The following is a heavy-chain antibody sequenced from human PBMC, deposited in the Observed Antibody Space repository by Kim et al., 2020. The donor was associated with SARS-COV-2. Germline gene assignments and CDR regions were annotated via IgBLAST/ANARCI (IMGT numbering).Heavy chain of an antibody. CDR2: MSWDGASI. V-gene: IGHV3-9*01. Sequence: GGSLRLSCAASGFTFGDYAMHWVRQAPGKGLEWVSGMSWDGASIGYADSVKGRFTISRDNAKNSLYLQMNSLRAEDTALYYCAKDTREVITMIVVDDAFDIWGQGTMVTVSS. CDR3: AKDTREVITMIVVDDAFDI. CDR1: GFTFGDYA. D-gene: IGHD3-22*01. J-gene: IGHJ3*02.